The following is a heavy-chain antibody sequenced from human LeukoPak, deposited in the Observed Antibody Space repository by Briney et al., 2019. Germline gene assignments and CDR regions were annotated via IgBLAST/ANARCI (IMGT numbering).Heavy chain of an antibody. D-gene: IGHD6-6*01. CDR1: GGSFSGYY. J-gene: IGHJ4*02. CDR3: ARSRPGIAARPLGY. Sequence: SETLSLTCAVYGGSFSGYYWSWIRQPPGKGLEWIGEINHSGSTNYNPSLKSRVTISVDTSKNQFSLKLSSVTAADTAVYYCARSRPGIAARPLGYWGQGTLVTVSS. V-gene: IGHV4-34*01. CDR2: INHSGST.